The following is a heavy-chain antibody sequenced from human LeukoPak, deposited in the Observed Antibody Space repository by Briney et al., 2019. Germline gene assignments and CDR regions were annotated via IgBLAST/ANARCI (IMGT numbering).Heavy chain of an antibody. CDR1: GYTFTSYG. CDR2: ISAYNGNT. V-gene: IGHV1-18*01. Sequence: GASVNVSCKASGYTFTSYGISWVRQAPGQGLEWMGWISAYNGNTSYAQKFQGRVTMTRDTSTSTVYMELSSLRSEDTAVYYCARDYYDSSGYYDWGQGTLVTVSS. J-gene: IGHJ4*02. D-gene: IGHD3-22*01. CDR3: ARDYYDSSGYYD.